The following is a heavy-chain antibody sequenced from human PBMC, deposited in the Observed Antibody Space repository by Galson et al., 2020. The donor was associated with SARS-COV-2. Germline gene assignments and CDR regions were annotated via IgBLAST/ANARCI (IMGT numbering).Heavy chain of an antibody. D-gene: IGHD3-16*01. CDR1: GITLTNYW. V-gene: IGHV3-74*01. J-gene: IGHJ6*02. CDR3: ARASIAGGKKRNGMDV. Sequence: GGSLRLSCTASGITLTNYWMHWVRQTPGKGLVWVSRISGDGTTTNYADSVTGRFTISRDDATNTLYLQMNSLRADDAGEYYCARASIAGGKKRNGMDVWGQGTTVTVSS. CDR2: ISGDGTTT.